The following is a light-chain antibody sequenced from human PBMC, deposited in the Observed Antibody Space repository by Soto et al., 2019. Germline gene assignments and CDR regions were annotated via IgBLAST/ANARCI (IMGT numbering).Light chain of an antibody. Sequence: SVLTQSPGALSLSPGERATLSCRACQSVSSSYLAWYRQKPGQAPRLLIYGASSRATGIPDRFSGSGSGTDFTLTISRLEPEDFAVYYCQQYGSSLITFGQGTRLEIK. V-gene: IGKV3-20*01. CDR1: QSVSSSY. CDR3: QQYGSSLIT. CDR2: GAS. J-gene: IGKJ5*01.